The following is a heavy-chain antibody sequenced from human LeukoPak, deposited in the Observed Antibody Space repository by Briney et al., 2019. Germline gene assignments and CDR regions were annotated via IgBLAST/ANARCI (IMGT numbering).Heavy chain of an antibody. Sequence: SQTLSLTCAISGDSVSSKSAGWNWIRQSPSRGLEWLGRTYYRSKWYNDYAVSVKSRISVNPDTTKNQFSLQLSSVTPEDTAVYYCARAYYDISTGYLDYWGQGTLVTVSP. J-gene: IGHJ4*02. V-gene: IGHV6-1*01. CDR2: TYYRSKWYN. D-gene: IGHD3-9*01. CDR1: GDSVSSKSAG. CDR3: ARAYYDISTGYLDY.